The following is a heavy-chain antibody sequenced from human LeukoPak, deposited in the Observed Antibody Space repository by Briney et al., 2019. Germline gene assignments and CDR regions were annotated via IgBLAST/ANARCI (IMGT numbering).Heavy chain of an antibody. Sequence: PGGSLRLSCAASRFFFSSYVMHWVRQAPGKGLEWLAVISSDGTNKYYADSVKGRFTISRDNSKNTLYLQMNSLRVEDTAVYYCARCRENDFWSGSPVDYWGQGTLVTVSS. V-gene: IGHV3-30-3*01. CDR3: ARCRENDFWSGSPVDY. CDR2: ISSDGTNK. J-gene: IGHJ4*02. CDR1: RFFFSSYV. D-gene: IGHD3-3*01.